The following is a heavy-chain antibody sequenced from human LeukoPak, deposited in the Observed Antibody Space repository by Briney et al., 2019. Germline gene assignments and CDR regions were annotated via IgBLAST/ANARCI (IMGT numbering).Heavy chain of an antibody. Sequence: ASVKVSCKASGYTFTGYYMHWVRQAPGQGLEWMGWINPNSGGTNYAQKFQGRVTMTRDTSISTAYMELSRLRSDDTAVYYCARELRYYYYYYMDVWGKGTTVTVSS. CDR1: GYTFTGYY. J-gene: IGHJ6*03. D-gene: IGHD3-16*01. CDR3: ARELRYYYYYYMDV. CDR2: INPNSGGT. V-gene: IGHV1-2*02.